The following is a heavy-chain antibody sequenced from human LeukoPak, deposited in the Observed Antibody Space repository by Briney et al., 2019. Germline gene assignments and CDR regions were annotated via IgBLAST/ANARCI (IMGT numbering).Heavy chain of an antibody. CDR2: ISSNGGST. V-gene: IGHV3-64*01. CDR1: GFTFSSYA. D-gene: IGHD6-13*01. J-gene: IGHJ3*02. Sequence: GGSLRLSCAASGFTFSSYAMHWVRQAPGKGLEYVSAISSNGGSTYYANSVKGRFTISRDNSKNTLYLQMGSLRAEDMAVYYCAVIAAAASENAFDIWGQGTMVTVSS. CDR3: AVIAAAASENAFDI.